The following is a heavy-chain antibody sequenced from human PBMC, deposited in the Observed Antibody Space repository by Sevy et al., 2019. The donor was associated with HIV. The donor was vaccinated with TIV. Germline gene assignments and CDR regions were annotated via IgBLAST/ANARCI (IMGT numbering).Heavy chain of an antibody. CDR2: IKQDGSEK. CDR3: ARGYSGYDYHFDY. J-gene: IGHJ4*02. V-gene: IGHV3-7*04. Sequence: GESLKISCAASGFTFSSYWMSWVRQAPGKGLEWVANIKQDGSEKYYVDSVKGRFTISRDNAKNSLYLQMNSLRAEDTAVYYCARGYSGYDYHFDYWGQGTLVTVSS. CDR1: GFTFSSYW. D-gene: IGHD5-12*01.